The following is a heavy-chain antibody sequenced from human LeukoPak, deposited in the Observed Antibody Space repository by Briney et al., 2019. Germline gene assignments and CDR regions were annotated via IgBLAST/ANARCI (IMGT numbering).Heavy chain of an antibody. CDR1: GFTFGDYA. D-gene: IGHD3-3*01. CDR3: TSLPFWSGPFDY. Sequence: PGGSLRLSCTASGFTFGDYAMSWFRQAPGKGLEWVGFIRSKAYGGTTEYAASVKGRFTISRDDSKSIAYLQMNSLKTEDTAVYYCTSLPFWSGPFDYWGQGTLVAVSS. V-gene: IGHV3-49*03. CDR2: IRSKAYGGTT. J-gene: IGHJ4*02.